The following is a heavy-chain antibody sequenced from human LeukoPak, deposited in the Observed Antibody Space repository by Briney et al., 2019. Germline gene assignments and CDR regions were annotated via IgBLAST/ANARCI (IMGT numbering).Heavy chain of an antibody. D-gene: IGHD2-21*02. CDR2: IYPGDSDT. V-gene: IGHV5-51*01. Sequence: GESLKISCKGSGYNFTSYWIGWVRQMPGKGLEWMGIIYPGDSDTRYSPSFQGQVTISADKSISTAYLQWSSLKASDTAMYYCARLVGIVVVTAILPDAFDIWGQGTMVTVSS. CDR1: GYNFTSYW. J-gene: IGHJ3*02. CDR3: ARLVGIVVVTAILPDAFDI.